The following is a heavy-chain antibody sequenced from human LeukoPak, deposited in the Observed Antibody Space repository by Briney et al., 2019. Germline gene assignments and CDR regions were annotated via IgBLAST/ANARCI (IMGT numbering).Heavy chain of an antibody. CDR2: INPNSGDT. Sequence: ASVKVSCKASGYTFTGYYMHWVRQAPGQGLEWMGRINPNSGDTNYAQKFQGRVTMTRDTSINTAYMELSRLRCDDTAVYYCARVAVAEFDYWGQGTLVTVSS. CDR3: ARVAVAEFDY. D-gene: IGHD6-19*01. V-gene: IGHV1-2*06. CDR1: GYTFTGYY. J-gene: IGHJ4*02.